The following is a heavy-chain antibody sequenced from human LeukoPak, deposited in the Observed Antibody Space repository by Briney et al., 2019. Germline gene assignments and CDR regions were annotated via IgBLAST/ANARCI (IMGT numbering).Heavy chain of an antibody. CDR3: ARLGGSYSVDY. CDR1: GGSIRSFY. Sequence: SGTLSLTCTVAGGSIRSFYWSWFRQPPGRGLEWIAYVSDSGNTNYNPSLKSRVTMSIDTSKNEFSLKLSSVTAADTAVYYCARLGGSYSVDYWGQGTLVTVSS. J-gene: IGHJ4*02. D-gene: IGHD3-10*01. CDR2: VSDSGNT. V-gene: IGHV4-59*08.